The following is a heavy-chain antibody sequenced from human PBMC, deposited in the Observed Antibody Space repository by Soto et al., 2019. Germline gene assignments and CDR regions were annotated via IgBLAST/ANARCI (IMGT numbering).Heavy chain of an antibody. D-gene: IGHD2-2*01. CDR2: IIPIFGTA. Sequence: QVQLVQSGAEVKKPGSSVKVSCKASGGIITNYAINWVRQAPGQGLEWMGGIIPIFGTANYAQKFQGRVTITADESTSTAYMELSSLRSEDTAVYYCARGVVVVPAADYYYYGMDVWGQGTTVTVSS. CDR1: GGIITNYA. CDR3: ARGVVVVPAADYYYYGMDV. J-gene: IGHJ6*02. V-gene: IGHV1-69*01.